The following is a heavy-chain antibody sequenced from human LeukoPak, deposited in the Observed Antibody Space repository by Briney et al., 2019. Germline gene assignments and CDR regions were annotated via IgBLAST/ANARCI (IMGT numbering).Heavy chain of an antibody. J-gene: IGHJ4*02. D-gene: IGHD7-27*01. Sequence: GASVKVSCKASGYTFTGCYMHWVRQAPGQGLEWMGRINPNSGGTDDAQNFQGRVTMTRDTSISTAYMELSRLRSDDTAVYYCARDLPSTSNWELDYWGQGTLVTVSS. CDR2: INPNSGGT. CDR3: ARDLPSTSNWELDY. V-gene: IGHV1-2*06. CDR1: GYTFTGCY.